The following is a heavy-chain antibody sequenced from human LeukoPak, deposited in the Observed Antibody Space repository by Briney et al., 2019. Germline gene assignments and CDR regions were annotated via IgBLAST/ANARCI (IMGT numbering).Heavy chain of an antibody. CDR3: ARDPYPSGSYGGGGWVYYMAV. J-gene: IGHJ6*03. CDR1: GFTFSDYW. CDR2: INPDGRTA. Sequence: GGSLRLSCAASGFTFSDYWMYWVRQGPGKRLLSVSRINPDGRTAHYADSVKGRLTISRDNAKNSLYLQMNSLRAEDTAVYYCARDPYPSGSYGGGGWVYYMAVGGKGTTVTISS. D-gene: IGHD3-10*01. V-gene: IGHV3-74*01.